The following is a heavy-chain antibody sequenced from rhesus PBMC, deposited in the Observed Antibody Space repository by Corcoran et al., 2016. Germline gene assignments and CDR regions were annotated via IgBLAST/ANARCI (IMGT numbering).Heavy chain of an antibody. CDR2: IYGRGRST. Sequence: QVQLQESGPGLVKPSETLSLTCAVSGGPISRTYGSWIRQAPGKGLEWIGRIYGRGRSTDNNPSLKSRVTISTDTSKNQFSLKLSSVTAADTAVYYCARDGSSGSYLFDVWGPGVLVTVSS. V-gene: IGHV4-160*01. D-gene: IGHD3-16*01. J-gene: IGHJ5-1*01. CDR1: GGPISRTY. CDR3: ARDGSSGSYLFDV.